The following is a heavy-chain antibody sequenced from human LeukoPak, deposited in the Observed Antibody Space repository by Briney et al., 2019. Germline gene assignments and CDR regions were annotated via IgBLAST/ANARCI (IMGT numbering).Heavy chain of an antibody. Sequence: GGSLRLSCAASGFTFSSYSMNWVRQAPGKGLEWVSSISSSSSYIYYADSVKGRFTISRDNAKNSLYLQMNSLRAEDTAVYYCVRGSGYYYYYYYMDVWGKGTTVTVSS. V-gene: IGHV3-21*01. J-gene: IGHJ6*03. CDR3: VRGSGYYYYYYYMDV. D-gene: IGHD3-3*01. CDR1: GFTFSSYS. CDR2: ISSSSSYI.